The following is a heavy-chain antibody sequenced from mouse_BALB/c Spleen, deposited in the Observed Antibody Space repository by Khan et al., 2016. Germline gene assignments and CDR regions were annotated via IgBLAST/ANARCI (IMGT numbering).Heavy chain of an antibody. D-gene: IGHD2-2*01. CDR2: ISYSGST. CDR1: GSSITSDYA. Sequence: EVQLQESGPGLVKPSQSLSLTCTVTGSSITSDYAWNWIRQFPGNKLEWMGYISYSGSTSYNPSPKSRISITRDTSKNQFFVQLNSVTTEDTATYYCAGYGYAYFDYWGQGTTLTVSS. J-gene: IGHJ2*01. CDR3: AGYGYAYFDY. V-gene: IGHV3-2*02.